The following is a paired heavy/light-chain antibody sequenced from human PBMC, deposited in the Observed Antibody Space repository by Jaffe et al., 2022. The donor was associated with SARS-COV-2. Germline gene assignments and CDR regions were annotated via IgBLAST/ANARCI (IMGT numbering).Heavy chain of an antibody. CDR1: GYTFTSYG. Sequence: QVQLVQSGAEVKKPGASVKVSCKASGYTFTSYGISWVRQAPGQGLEWMGWISAYNGNTNYAQKLQGRVTMTTDTSTSTAYMELRSLRSDDTAVYYCARDNSPSYYDFWSGYFGTTGTTGSHEAGDAFDIWGQGTMVTVSS. CDR2: ISAYNGNT. J-gene: IGHJ3*02. D-gene: IGHD3-3*01. V-gene: IGHV1-18*01. CDR3: ARDNSPSYYDFWSGYFGTTGTTGSHEAGDAFDI.
Light chain of an antibody. CDR1: QSVSSSY. CDR2: GAS. J-gene: IGKJ1*01. Sequence: EIVLTQSPGTLSLSPGERATLSCRASQSVSSSYLAWYQQKPGQAPRLLIYGASSRATGIPDRFSGSGSGTDFTLTISRLEPEDFAVYYCQQYGSSPRAFGQGTKVEIK. CDR3: QQYGSSPRA. V-gene: IGKV3-20*01.